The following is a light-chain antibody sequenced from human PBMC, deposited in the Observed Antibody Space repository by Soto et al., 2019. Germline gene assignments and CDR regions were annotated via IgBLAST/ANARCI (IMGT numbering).Light chain of an antibody. Sequence: DIQMTQSPSSLSASVGDSVTITCRASQRIGSYVNWYQQKPGQAPRLVIFDASNRATGIPARFSGSGSGTEFTLTISSLQTEDFATYSGQQRYSNPVTFGPGTKVDIK. CDR3: QQRYSNPVT. CDR1: QRIGSY. J-gene: IGKJ3*01. CDR2: DAS. V-gene: IGKV1-39*01.